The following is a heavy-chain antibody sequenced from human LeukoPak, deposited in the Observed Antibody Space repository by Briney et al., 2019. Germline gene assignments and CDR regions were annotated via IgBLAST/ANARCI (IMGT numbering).Heavy chain of an antibody. J-gene: IGHJ5*02. CDR3: ARDHLDTAMVTGWFDP. CDR2: LIPIFGTA. D-gene: IGHD5-18*01. Sequence: ASVKVSCKASGGTFSSYAISWVRHAPGQGLEWMGGLIPIFGTANYAQKFQGRVTITADESTSTAYMELSSLRSEDTAVYYCARDHLDTAMVTGWFDPWGQGTLVTVSS. CDR1: GGTFSSYA. V-gene: IGHV1-69*01.